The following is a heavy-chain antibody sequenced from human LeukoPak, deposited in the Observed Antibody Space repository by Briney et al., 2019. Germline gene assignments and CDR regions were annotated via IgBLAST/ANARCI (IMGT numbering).Heavy chain of an antibody. CDR3: ARELGAERNY. V-gene: IGHV4-34*01. D-gene: IGHD6-13*01. CDR1: GGSFSGYY. J-gene: IGHJ4*02. Sequence: SETLSLTCAVYGGSFSGYYWSWIRQPPGKGLEWVGEINHSGSTNYNPSLKSRVTISVDTSKNQFSLKLSSVTAADTAVYYCARELGAERNYWGQGTLVTVSS. CDR2: INHSGST.